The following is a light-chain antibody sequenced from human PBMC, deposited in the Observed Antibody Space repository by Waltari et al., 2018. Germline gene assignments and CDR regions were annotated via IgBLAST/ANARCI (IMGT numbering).Light chain of an antibody. CDR2: GNS. CDR1: SSNIGAGYD. CDR3: QSYDSSLSGHVV. Sequence: QSVLTQPPSVSVAPGQRVTISCTGSSSNIGAGYDVHWYQQLPGTAPNLLIYGNSNRPSGVPDRFSGSKSGTSASLAITGLQAEDEADYYCQSYDSSLSGHVVFGGGTKLTVL. J-gene: IGLJ2*01. V-gene: IGLV1-40*01.